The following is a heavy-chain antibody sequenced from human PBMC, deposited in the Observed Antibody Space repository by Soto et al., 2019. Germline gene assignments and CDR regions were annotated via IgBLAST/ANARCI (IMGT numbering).Heavy chain of an antibody. CDR3: ARDYGDAFDI. J-gene: IGHJ3*02. CDR1: GGSIRSYY. V-gene: IGHV4-59*01. D-gene: IGHD3-10*01. CDR2: IYYSGST. Sequence: SETLSLTCTVSGGSIRSYYGSWIRQPPGKGLEWIGYIYYSGSTNYNPSFKSRVTISVDTSKNQFSLKLSSVTAADTAVYYCARDYGDAFDIWGQGTMVTVSS.